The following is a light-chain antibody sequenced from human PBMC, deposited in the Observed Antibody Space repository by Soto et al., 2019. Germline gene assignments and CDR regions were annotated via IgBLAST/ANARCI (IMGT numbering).Light chain of an antibody. CDR1: QRISTY. CDR3: QQSYSTLYT. Sequence: DIQMTQSPSSLSASIGDRVTITCRASQRISTYLNWYQQKPGKAPNLLIYAASSLQSGVPSRFSGSGSGTEFTLPISSLQPEDFATYYCQQSYSTLYTFGQGTKLEIK. J-gene: IGKJ2*01. V-gene: IGKV1-39*01. CDR2: AAS.